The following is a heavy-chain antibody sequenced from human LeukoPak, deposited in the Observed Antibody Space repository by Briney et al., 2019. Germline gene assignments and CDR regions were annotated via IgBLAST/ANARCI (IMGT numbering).Heavy chain of an antibody. CDR2: ISSSGSTI. Sequence: GGSLRLSCAASGFTFSSHSMNWVRQAPGKGLEWVSYISSSGSTIYYADSEKGRFSISRDNAKNSLHLQMNSLRAEDTAVYYCARGTVAGKAPYWGQGTLVTVSS. CDR3: ARGTVAGKAPY. CDR1: GFTFSSHS. D-gene: IGHD6-19*01. J-gene: IGHJ4*02. V-gene: IGHV3-48*01.